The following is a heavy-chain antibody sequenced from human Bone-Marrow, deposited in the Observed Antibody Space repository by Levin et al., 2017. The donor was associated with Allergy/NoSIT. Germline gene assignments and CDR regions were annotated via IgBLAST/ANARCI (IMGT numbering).Heavy chain of an antibody. D-gene: IGHD4-23*01. V-gene: IGHV4-4*02. J-gene: IGHJ4*02. CDR1: GASISDTW. CDR2: AYHTGLS. Sequence: SETLSLTCDVSGASISDTWWSWVRQPPGKGLEWIGEAYHTGLSNYNPSLTSRVTMSVDTSTNQISLKLNSVTAADTAVYYCARHGGFDLGYWGQGTLVTVSS. CDR3: ARHGGFDLGY.